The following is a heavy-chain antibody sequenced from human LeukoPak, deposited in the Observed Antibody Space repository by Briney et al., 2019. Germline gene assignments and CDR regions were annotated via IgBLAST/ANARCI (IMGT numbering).Heavy chain of an antibody. D-gene: IGHD6-19*01. CDR1: GYTFTSYG. J-gene: IGHJ4*02. Sequence: ASVKVSCKASGYTFTSYGISWVRQAPGQGLEWMGWISAYNGNTNYAQTLQGRVTMTTDTSTSTAYMELRSLRSDDTAVYYCARDLGIAVAGTNFDYWGQGTLVTVSS. V-gene: IGHV1-18*01. CDR2: ISAYNGNT. CDR3: ARDLGIAVAGTNFDY.